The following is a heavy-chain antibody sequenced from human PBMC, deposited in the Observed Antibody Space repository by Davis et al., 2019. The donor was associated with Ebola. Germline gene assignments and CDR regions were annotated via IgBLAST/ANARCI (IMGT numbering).Heavy chain of an antibody. Sequence: PGGSLRLSCAASGFTFSSYDMHWVRQATGKGLERVSAIGTAGDTYYPGSVKGRFTISRENAKNSLYLQMNSLRAGDTAVYYCARAKVTTVTTANYYYYYTMDVWGQGTTVTVSS. D-gene: IGHD4-17*01. CDR2: IGTAGDT. J-gene: IGHJ6*02. CDR1: GFTFSSYD. V-gene: IGHV3-13*01. CDR3: ARAKVTTVTTANYYYYYTMDV.